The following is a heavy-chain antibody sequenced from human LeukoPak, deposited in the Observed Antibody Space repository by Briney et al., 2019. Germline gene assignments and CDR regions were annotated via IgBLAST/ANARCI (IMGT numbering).Heavy chain of an antibody. J-gene: IGHJ6*03. CDR1: GFTFSDYY. V-gene: IGHV3-11*01. CDR3: ARGLHCSGGSCHYYYYYYYKDV. CDR2: ISSSGSTI. Sequence: GGSLRLSCAVSGFTFSDYYMSWIRQAPGKGLEWVSYISSSGSTIYYADSVKGRFTISRDNAKNSLYLQMNSLRAEDTAVYYCARGLHCSGGSCHYYYYYYYKDVWGKGTTVTVSS. D-gene: IGHD2-15*01.